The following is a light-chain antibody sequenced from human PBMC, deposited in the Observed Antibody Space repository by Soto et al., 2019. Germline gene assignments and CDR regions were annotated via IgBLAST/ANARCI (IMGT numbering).Light chain of an antibody. Sequence: DIQMTQSPSSLSASVGDRVTITCRASQSISSYLNWYQQKPGKAPKLLIYAASSLQSGVPSRFSGSGYGTDFTLTISSLQPDDFATYYCQQSYSTPYTFGQGTKLEIK. CDR1: QSISSY. CDR2: AAS. V-gene: IGKV1-39*01. J-gene: IGKJ2*01. CDR3: QQSYSTPYT.